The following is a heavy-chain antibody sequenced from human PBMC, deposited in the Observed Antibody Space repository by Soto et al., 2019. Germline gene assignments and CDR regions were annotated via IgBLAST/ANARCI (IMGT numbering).Heavy chain of an antibody. D-gene: IGHD3-16*01. J-gene: IGHJ6*02. Sequence: QVQLVQSGAEVKKPGSSVKVSCKASGGTFSSYTISWVRQAPGQGLEWMGRIIPILGIANYAQKFQGSVTITADKSTSTAYMELSSLRSEDTAVYYCARGGSYAPSEDYYYYGMDVWGQGTTVTVSS. CDR2: IIPILGIA. V-gene: IGHV1-69*02. CDR1: GGTFSSYT. CDR3: ARGGSYAPSEDYYYYGMDV.